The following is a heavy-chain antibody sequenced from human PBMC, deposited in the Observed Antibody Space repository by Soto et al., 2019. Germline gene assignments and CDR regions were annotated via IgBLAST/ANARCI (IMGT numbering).Heavy chain of an antibody. J-gene: IGHJ4*02. D-gene: IGHD3-22*01. CDR3: AKPTDDSSGSTTYSFDY. V-gene: IGHV3-23*01. CDR1: GFTFSSYA. Sequence: GGSLRLSCAASGFTFSSYAMSWVRQAPGKGLEWVSAISGSGGSTYYADSVKGRFTISRDNSKNTLYLQMNSLRAEDTAVYYCAKPTDDSSGSTTYSFDYWGQGTLVTVSS. CDR2: ISGSGGST.